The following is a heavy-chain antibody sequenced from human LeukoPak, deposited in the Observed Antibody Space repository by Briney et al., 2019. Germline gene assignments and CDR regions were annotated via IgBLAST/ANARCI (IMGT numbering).Heavy chain of an antibody. CDR1: GDSINGHY. CDR2: IHYKGST. CDR3: ARRDTGWNYCDY. D-gene: IGHD6-19*01. J-gene: IGHJ4*02. V-gene: IGHV4-59*08. Sequence: SETLSLTCTISGDSINGHYWSWLRQPPGKRLEWIGDIHYKGSTNYNLSLKSRVTISVDTSKNHLSLNLTSVLAADTAIYYCARRDTGWNYCDYWGQGILVTVSS.